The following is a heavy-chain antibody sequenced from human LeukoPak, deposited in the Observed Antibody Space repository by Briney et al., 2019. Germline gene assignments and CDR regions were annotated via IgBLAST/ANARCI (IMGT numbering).Heavy chain of an antibody. Sequence: GGSLRLASVASGFTFDDYAMHWVRQAPGKGLEWVSGISWNSGSRGYADSVKGRFTNFRDNSKNTLYLQMISLRAEVTAVYYCAEGPYRGFSWGEGTLVTVSS. J-gene: IGHJ5*02. CDR3: AEGPYRGFS. CDR2: ISWNSGSR. D-gene: IGHD1-26*01. V-gene: IGHV3-9*01. CDR1: GFTFDDYA.